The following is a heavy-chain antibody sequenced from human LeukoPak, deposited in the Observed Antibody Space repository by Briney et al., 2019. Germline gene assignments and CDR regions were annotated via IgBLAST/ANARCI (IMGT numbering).Heavy chain of an antibody. CDR3: LRENHDSGWSFDY. CDR1: GFTFSNYA. D-gene: IGHD3-22*01. V-gene: IGHV3-7*01. CDR2: INQGGSEK. J-gene: IGHJ4*02. Sequence: GGSLRLSCAASGFTFSNYAMSWVRQAPGKELEWVANINQGGSEKYYVDSVKGRFTISRDNAKNSLYLEMNSLRAEDTAVYYCLRENHDSGWSFDYWGQGTLVTVSS.